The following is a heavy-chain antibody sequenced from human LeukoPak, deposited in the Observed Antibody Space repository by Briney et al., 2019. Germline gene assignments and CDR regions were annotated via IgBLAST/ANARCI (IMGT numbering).Heavy chain of an antibody. CDR2: VNGDGSDS. CDR3: AKDSSGWSPETAGLDY. J-gene: IGHJ4*02. V-gene: IGHV3-74*01. D-gene: IGHD6-19*01. Sequence: GGSLRLSCAASGFTFSSYWMHWVRQAPGKGLVWVSRVNGDGSDSSYADSVKGRFTISRDNSKNTLYLQMNSLRAEDTAVYYCAKDSSGWSPETAGLDYWGRGTLVTVSS. CDR1: GFTFSSYW.